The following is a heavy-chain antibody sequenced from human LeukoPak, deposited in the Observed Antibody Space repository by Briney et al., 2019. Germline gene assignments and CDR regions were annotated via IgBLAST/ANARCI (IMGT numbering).Heavy chain of an antibody. J-gene: IGHJ3*02. V-gene: IGHV3-48*04. Sequence: PGGSLRLSCVASGFNFSIYSMNWVRQAPGKGLEWVSYISSRSTTIYYADSAKGRFTISRDNAKNSLYLQMNSLRAEDTPVYYCARDRYSSSLGAFDIWGQGTMVTVSS. CDR1: GFNFSIYS. CDR2: ISSRSTTI. CDR3: ARDRYSSSLGAFDI. D-gene: IGHD6-6*01.